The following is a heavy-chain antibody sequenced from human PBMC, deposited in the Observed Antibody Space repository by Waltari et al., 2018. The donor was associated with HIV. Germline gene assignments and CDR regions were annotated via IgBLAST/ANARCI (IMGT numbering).Heavy chain of an antibody. Sequence: EVQLVESGGGLVQPGGSLRLSCAVSDLPSSTYWNPRFRQAPGKGREWVANIRPDGSAKYYVDSMKGRFTISRDNDKNSLYLQMNSLGAEDTAVYYCARDGDWKSDFWGQGILVTVSS. V-gene: IGHV3-7*01. J-gene: IGHJ4*02. CDR2: IRPDGSAK. CDR1: DLPSSTYW. D-gene: IGHD1-1*01. CDR3: ARDGDWKSDF.